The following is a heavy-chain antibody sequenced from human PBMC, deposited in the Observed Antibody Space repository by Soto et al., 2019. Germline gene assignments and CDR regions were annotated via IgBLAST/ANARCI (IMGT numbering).Heavy chain of an antibody. CDR2: VKSQIDGGTT. CDR3: ATGSARFDF. D-gene: IGHD6-6*01. CDR1: GFTFTDAW. J-gene: IGHJ5*01. Sequence: EVQLVESGGGSVNPGGSVRLSCAASGFTFTDAWMNWVRQVPGEGREWVGHVKSQIDGGTTDSAAALDGRVTISRDDSKNMVYLQMNRLRTDDTAVYYCATGSARFDFWGQGTLVTVSS. V-gene: IGHV3-15*01.